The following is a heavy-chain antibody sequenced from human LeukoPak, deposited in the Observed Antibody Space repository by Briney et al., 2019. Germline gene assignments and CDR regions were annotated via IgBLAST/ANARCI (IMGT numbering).Heavy chain of an antibody. CDR2: IYYSGST. CDR1: GGSISSSSYY. CDR3: ASGSYYGSGSYSFDY. D-gene: IGHD3-10*01. J-gene: IGHJ4*02. V-gene: IGHV4-39*01. Sequence: PSQTLSLTCTVSGGSISSSSYYWGWIRQPPGKGLEWIGSIYYSGSTYYNPSLKSRVTISVDTSKNQFSLKLSSVTAADTAVYYCASGSYYGSGSYSFDYWGQGTLVTVSS.